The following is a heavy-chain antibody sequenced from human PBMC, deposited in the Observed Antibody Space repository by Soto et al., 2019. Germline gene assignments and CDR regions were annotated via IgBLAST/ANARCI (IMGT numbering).Heavy chain of an antibody. CDR2: IRSKANSYAT. D-gene: IGHD6-13*01. J-gene: IGHJ4*02. Sequence: VGSLRLSCAASGFTFSGSAMHWVRQASGKGLEWVGRIRSKANSYATAYAASVKGRFTISRDDSKNTAYLQMNSLKTEDTAVYYCTTTPAIAAALFWGQGTLVTVS. V-gene: IGHV3-73*01. CDR3: TTTPAIAAALF. CDR1: GFTFSGSA.